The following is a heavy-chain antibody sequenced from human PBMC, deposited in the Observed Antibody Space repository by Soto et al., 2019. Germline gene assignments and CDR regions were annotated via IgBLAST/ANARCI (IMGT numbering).Heavy chain of an antibody. CDR1: GYTLTELS. CDR3: ATDSKTRPHDAFDI. V-gene: IGHV1-24*01. CDR2: FDPEDGET. Sequence: ASVKVSCKVSGYTLTELSMHWVRQAPGKGLEWMGGFDPEDGETIYAQKFQGRVTMTEDTSTDTAYMELGSLRSEDTAVSYCATDSKTRPHDAFDIWGQGTMVTVSS. D-gene: IGHD6-6*01. J-gene: IGHJ3*02.